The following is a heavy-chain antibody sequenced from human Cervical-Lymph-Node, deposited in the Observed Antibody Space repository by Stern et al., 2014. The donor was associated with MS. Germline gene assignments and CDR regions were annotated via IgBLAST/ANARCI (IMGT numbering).Heavy chain of an antibody. CDR2: TGNKADNYTT. CDR1: GFTFSDHY. Sequence: VQLVESGGGLVQPGGSLRLSCTASGFTFSDHYIDWVRQAPGKGLQWVGRTGNKADNYTTEYATSVTGRFTISVDDSKNSVYLQMNSLKIDDTAVYYCARLPLNWGQGTLVTVSS. CDR3: ARLPLN. J-gene: IGHJ4*02. V-gene: IGHV3-72*01.